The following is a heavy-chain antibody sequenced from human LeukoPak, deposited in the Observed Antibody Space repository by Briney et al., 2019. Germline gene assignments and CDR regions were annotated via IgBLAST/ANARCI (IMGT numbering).Heavy chain of an antibody. CDR2: IKQDGSEK. Sequence: PGGSLRLSCVASGFSFSTYWMSWVRQAPGKGLEWVANIKQDGSEKYYVDSVKGRFTISRDNAKNSLYLQMNSLRAEDTAVYYCAKGESHPKYYFDYWGQGTLVTVSS. CDR1: GFSFSTYW. CDR3: AKGESHPKYYFDY. V-gene: IGHV3-7*03. J-gene: IGHJ4*02. D-gene: IGHD3-10*01.